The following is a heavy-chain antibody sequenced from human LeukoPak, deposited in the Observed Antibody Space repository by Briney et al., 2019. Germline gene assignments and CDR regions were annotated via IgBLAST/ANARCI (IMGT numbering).Heavy chain of an antibody. Sequence: GSLRLSCAVSGFTFSNYWMTWVRQAPGKGLEWVANIKQDGSDKYYVDSVKGRFTISRDNAKNSLYLQMNSLRAEDTAVYYCARVPGDPDHFDYWGQGTLVTVSS. J-gene: IGHJ4*02. D-gene: IGHD7-27*01. V-gene: IGHV3-7*03. CDR3: ARVPGDPDHFDY. CDR2: IKQDGSDK. CDR1: GFTFSNYW.